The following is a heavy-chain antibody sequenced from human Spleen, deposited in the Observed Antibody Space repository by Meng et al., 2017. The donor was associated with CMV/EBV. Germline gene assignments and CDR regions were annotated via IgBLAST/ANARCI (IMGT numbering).Heavy chain of an antibody. CDR3: ARGLFSNSRCYSLAFDS. CDR1: GFTLSSKW. D-gene: IGHD2/OR15-2a*01. Sequence: GGSLRLSCAVSGFTLSSKWMSWVRQAPGKGLEWVAKIDEDGSEKDYVVSVKGRFTISRDNVKNSVYLQMTYLRAEDTAVYYCARGLFSNSRCYSLAFDSWGRGTLVTVSS. CDR2: IDEDGSEK. J-gene: IGHJ4*02. V-gene: IGHV3-7*01.